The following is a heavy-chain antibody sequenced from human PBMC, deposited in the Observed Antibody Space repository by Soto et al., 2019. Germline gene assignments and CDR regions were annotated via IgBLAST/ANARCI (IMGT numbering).Heavy chain of an antibody. J-gene: IGHJ6*02. CDR2: INHSGST. CDR3: ARGRSWYGTDV. Sequence: QVQLQQWGAGLLKPSETLSLTCAVYGGSFSGYYWSWIRQPPGKGLEWIGEINHSGSTNYNPSLKSXXTXSXXTSKSQFSPRLSSVTAPDTAGSYCARGRSWYGTDVWGQGTTVTVSS. D-gene: IGHD6-13*01. CDR1: GGSFSGYY. V-gene: IGHV4-34*01.